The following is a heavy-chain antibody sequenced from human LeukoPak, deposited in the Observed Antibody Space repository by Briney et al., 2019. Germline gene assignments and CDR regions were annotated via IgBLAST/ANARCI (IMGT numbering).Heavy chain of an antibody. CDR1: GYTFTSYD. D-gene: IGHD3-10*01. CDR3: ARGGSGSYGIDY. J-gene: IGHJ4*02. V-gene: IGHV1-46*01. CDR2: INSSGGST. Sequence: ASVKVSCKASGYTFTSYDISWVRQATGQGLEWMAMINSSGGSTSYTQKLQGRVTMTRDTSTSTVYMELCSLRSEDTAVYYCARGGSGSYGIDYWGQGTLVTVSS.